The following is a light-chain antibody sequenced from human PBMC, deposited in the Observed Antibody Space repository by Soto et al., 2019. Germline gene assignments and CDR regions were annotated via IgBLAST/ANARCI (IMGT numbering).Light chain of an antibody. Sequence: QSVLTQPPSASGSPGQSVTISCTGTSSDVGGYNYVSWYQHHPGKAPKLIIYEVYKRPSGVPDRFSGSKSGNTAALTVSGLQAEDEADYYCSSYVGTNSYVFGTGNKVTVL. CDR3: SSYVGTNSYV. J-gene: IGLJ1*01. V-gene: IGLV2-8*01. CDR1: SSDVGGYNY. CDR2: EVY.